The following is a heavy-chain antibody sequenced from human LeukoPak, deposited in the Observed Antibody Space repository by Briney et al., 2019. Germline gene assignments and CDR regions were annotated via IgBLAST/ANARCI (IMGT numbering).Heavy chain of an antibody. V-gene: IGHV4-59*08. CDR3: ARRVVVASRNYYYGMDV. CDR2: IYYSGST. Sequence: SETLSLTCTVSGGSISSYYWSWIRQPPGKGLEWIGYIYYSGSTNYNPSLKSRVTISVDTSKNQFSLKLSSVTAADTAVYYCARRVVVASRNYYYGMDVWGQGTTVTVSS. D-gene: IGHD2-15*01. J-gene: IGHJ6*02. CDR1: GGSISSYY.